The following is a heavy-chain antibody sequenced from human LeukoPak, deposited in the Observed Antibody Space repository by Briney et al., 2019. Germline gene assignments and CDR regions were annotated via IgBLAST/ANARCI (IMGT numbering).Heavy chain of an antibody. CDR1: GDSINSYY. CDR3: ARGQLGSGMDDP. Sequence: PSETLSLTCTVSGDSINSYYWSWIRQPPGKGLEWLGYIYYRGSANYNPSLKSRVTISIDTSKNQFSLKLTSVTAADTAVYYCARGQLGSGMDDPWGQGTLVTVSS. CDR2: IYYRGSA. J-gene: IGHJ5*02. V-gene: IGHV4-59*08. D-gene: IGHD3-10*01.